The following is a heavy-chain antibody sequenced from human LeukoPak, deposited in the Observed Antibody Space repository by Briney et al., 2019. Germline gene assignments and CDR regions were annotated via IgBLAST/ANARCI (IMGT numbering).Heavy chain of an antibody. CDR3: ARDYSSTSCFDY. J-gene: IGHJ4*02. Sequence: GRSLRLSCAASGSTLSSYWMSWVRQAPGKGLEWVANIKQDGSEKYYVDSVKGRFTISRDNAKNSLYLQMNRLRAEDTAVYYCARDYSSTSCFDYWGQGTLVTVSS. V-gene: IGHV3-7*01. CDR1: GSTLSSYW. CDR2: IKQDGSEK. D-gene: IGHD2-2*01.